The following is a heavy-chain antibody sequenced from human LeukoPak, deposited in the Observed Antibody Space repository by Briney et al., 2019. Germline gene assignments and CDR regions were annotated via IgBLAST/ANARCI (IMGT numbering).Heavy chain of an antibody. J-gene: IGHJ4*02. CDR1: GFTFSSSA. D-gene: IGHD6-19*01. CDR3: AKAHTSDWSYFDY. V-gene: IGHV3-30*18. CDR2: ISYDGSYK. Sequence: GRSLRLSCAASGFTFSSSAMHWVRQAPGKGLEWVALISYDGSYKFYGGSVKGRFTVSRDNSKSTLYLQMNSLRAEDTAVYYCAKAHTSDWSYFDYWGQGTLVTVSS.